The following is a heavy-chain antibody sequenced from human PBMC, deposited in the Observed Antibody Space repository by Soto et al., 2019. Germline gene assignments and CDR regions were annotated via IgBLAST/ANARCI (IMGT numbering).Heavy chain of an antibody. Sequence: GGSLRLSCAASGFTFSSYGMHWVRQAPGKGLEWVAVIWYDGSNKYCADSVKGRFTISRDNSKNTLYLQMNSLRAEDTAVYYCARDLGSGWPSDYYYYGMDVWGQGTTVTVSS. V-gene: IGHV3-33*01. D-gene: IGHD6-19*01. CDR2: IWYDGSNK. CDR3: ARDLGSGWPSDYYYYGMDV. J-gene: IGHJ6*02. CDR1: GFTFSSYG.